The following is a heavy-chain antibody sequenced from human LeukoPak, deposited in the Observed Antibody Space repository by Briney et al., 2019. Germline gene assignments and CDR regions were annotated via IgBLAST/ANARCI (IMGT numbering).Heavy chain of an antibody. J-gene: IGHJ4*02. CDR1: GFTFSTYN. CDR3: ARIARDIVVVPAALYFDY. D-gene: IGHD2-2*01. V-gene: IGHV3-48*04. Sequence: GGSLRLSCAASGFTFSTYNMNWVRQAPGRGLEWLSYITSGSRTIYDADSVKGRFTISRDNAKNSLYLQMNSLRAEDTAVYYCARIARDIVVVPAALYFDYWGQGTLVTVSS. CDR2: ITSGSRTI.